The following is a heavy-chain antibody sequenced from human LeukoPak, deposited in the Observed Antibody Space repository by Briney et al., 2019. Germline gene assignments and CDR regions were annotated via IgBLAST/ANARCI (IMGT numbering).Heavy chain of an antibody. CDR1: GFTFSSYG. J-gene: IGHJ6*02. D-gene: IGHD6-13*01. V-gene: IGHV3-33*01. Sequence: GGSLRLSCAASGFTFSSYGMHWVRQAPGKGLEWVAVIWYDGSNKYYADSVKGRFTISRDNSKNTLYLQMNSLRAEDTAVYYCARDLTEIASAGYGMDVWGQGTTVTVSS. CDR3: ARDLTEIASAGYGMDV. CDR2: IWYDGSNK.